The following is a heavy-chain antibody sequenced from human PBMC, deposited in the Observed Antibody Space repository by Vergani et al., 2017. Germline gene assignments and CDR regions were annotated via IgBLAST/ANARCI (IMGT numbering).Heavy chain of an antibody. CDR3: ARDGRTLWPYD. V-gene: IGHV3-66*02. Sequence: EVQLVESGGGLVQPGGSLRLSCAASGFTVSSNYMSWVRQAPGKGLEWVSVIYSGGTTYYADSVKGRFTISRDNSKNTLYLQMNSLRAEDKAVYYCARDGRTLWPYDWGQGTLVTVSS. CDR2: IYSGGTT. J-gene: IGHJ4*02. D-gene: IGHD1-26*01. CDR1: GFTVSSNY.